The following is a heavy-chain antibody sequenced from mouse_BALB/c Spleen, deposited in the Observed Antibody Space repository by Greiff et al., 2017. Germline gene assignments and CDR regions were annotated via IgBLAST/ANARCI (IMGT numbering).Heavy chain of an antibody. J-gene: IGHJ4*01. Sequence: EVQLQQSGPDLVKPGASVKMSCKASGYTFTSYVMHWVKQKPGQGLEWIGYINPYNDGTKYNEKFKGKATLTSDKSSSTAYMELSSLTSEDSAVYYCARRTMITTYAMDYWGQGTSVTVSS. CDR2: INPYNDGT. D-gene: IGHD2-4*01. V-gene: IGHV1-14*01. CDR1: GYTFTSYV. CDR3: ARRTMITTYAMDY.